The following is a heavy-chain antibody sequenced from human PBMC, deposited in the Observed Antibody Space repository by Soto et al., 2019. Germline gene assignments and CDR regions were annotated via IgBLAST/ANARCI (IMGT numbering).Heavy chain of an antibody. V-gene: IGHV2-26*03. D-gene: IGHD4-17*01. J-gene: IGHJ6*02. CDR3: ARLNADSGSHYYALDV. Sequence: QVTLKESGPVLVKPTETLTLTCTISGSSLSNGRSGVSWIRQPPGKALEWLAHFFSDAERSYSTSMQSRLTMSKDTSGTQVVLSMTNMGPQDTGTYYCARLNADSGSHYYALDVWGQGTTVTVSS. CDR2: FFSDAER. CDR1: GSSLSNGRSG.